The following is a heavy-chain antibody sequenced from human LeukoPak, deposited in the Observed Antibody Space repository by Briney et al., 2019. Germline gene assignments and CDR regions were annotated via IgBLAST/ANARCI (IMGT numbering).Heavy chain of an antibody. CDR1: GFTFDDYA. D-gene: IGHD6-13*01. J-gene: IGHJ4*02. CDR2: ISWNSGSI. CDR3: AKDSDWAAAGPGEYYFDY. V-gene: IGHV3-9*01. Sequence: PGRSLRLSCAASGFTFDDYAMHWVRQAPGKGLEGVSGISWNSGSIGYADSVKGRFTISRDNAKNSLYLQMNSLRAEDTALYYCAKDSDWAAAGPGEYYFDYWGQGTLVTVSS.